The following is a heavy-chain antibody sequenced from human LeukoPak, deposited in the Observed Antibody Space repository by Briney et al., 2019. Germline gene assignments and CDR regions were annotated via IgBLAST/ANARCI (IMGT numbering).Heavy chain of an antibody. CDR2: IYTGGGR. J-gene: IGHJ4*02. Sequence: HPGGSLRLSCAASGFMFSSYWMSWVRQAPGKELEWVSVIYTGGGRYYADSVRGRFTISRDTSKNMVFLQMNSLRVEDTAVYYCARGIDYWGRGTLVTVSS. CDR3: ARGIDY. CDR1: GFMFSSYW. V-gene: IGHV3-53*01.